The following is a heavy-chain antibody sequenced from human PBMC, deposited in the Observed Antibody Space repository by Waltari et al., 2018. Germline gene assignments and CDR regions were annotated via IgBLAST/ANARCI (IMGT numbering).Heavy chain of an antibody. CDR2: FIPLSGSQ. V-gene: IGHV1-69*12. J-gene: IGHJ4*02. D-gene: IGHD3-22*01. CDR1: GLSMRGYT. Sequence: QVQLAQSGAEVRSPGSSVPIPCKASGLSMRGYTSSWVRQAPGQGLEWMGGFIPLSGSQIYTQKFQGRLTITADESTRTTVMELRNLKYEDTAVYFCARGYRYDSSERFYLDYWGQGSPVIVS. CDR3: ARGYRYDSSERFYLDY.